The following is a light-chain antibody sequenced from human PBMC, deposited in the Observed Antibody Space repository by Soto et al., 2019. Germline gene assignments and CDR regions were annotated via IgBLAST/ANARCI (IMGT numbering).Light chain of an antibody. CDR1: QSVLYSADNKNY. CDR3: QQHYSSPYT. V-gene: IGKV4-1*01. J-gene: IGKJ2*01. Sequence: DIVMTQSPDSLAVSLGERATINCKSSQSVLYSADNKNYLAWYQQKPGQPPKLLIYWASTRESGVPDRFSGSGSGTDFTLTINSLQAEDVAVYYCQQHYSSPYTFGQGTKLEIK. CDR2: WAS.